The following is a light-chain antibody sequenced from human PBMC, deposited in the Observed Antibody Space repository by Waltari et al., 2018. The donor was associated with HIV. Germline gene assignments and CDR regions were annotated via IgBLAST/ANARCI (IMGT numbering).Light chain of an antibody. CDR2: AAS. CDR3: QQYGISPRT. CDR1: QRRSSSY. Sequence: EIVLTQSPGTLSLSPGERATLSCRASQRRSSSYLVWFQQKPGQAPRLLIYAASSRATGIPDRFSGSGSGTDFTLTISRLEPEDFAVYYCQQYGISPRTFGQGTTLEIK. V-gene: IGKV3-20*01. J-gene: IGKJ1*01.